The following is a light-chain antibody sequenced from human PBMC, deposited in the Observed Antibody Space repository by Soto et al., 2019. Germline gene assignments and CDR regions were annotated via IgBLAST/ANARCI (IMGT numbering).Light chain of an antibody. CDR3: QQVNSYPRT. Sequence: DLQLTQSPSFLSASVGDRVTITCRASQGISSYLAWYQQKPGKAPELLIYAASTLQSGVPSRFSGSGSGIEFTLAISSLQPEDFATYYCQQVNSYPRTFGQGTKLEIK. J-gene: IGKJ2*01. CDR1: QGISSY. CDR2: AAS. V-gene: IGKV1-9*01.